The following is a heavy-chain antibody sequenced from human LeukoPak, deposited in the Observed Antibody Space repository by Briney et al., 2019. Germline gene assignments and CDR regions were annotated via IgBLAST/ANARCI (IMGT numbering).Heavy chain of an antibody. Sequence: PSETLSLTCTVSGGSVSGDNYYWSWIRQPPGKGLEWIGYIYYSGSTNYNPSLKSRVTISVDTSKNQFSLKLSSVTAADTAVYYCARENYYGMDVWGQGTTVTVSS. CDR1: GGSVSGDNYY. V-gene: IGHV4-61*01. CDR2: IYYSGST. J-gene: IGHJ6*02. CDR3: ARENYYGMDV.